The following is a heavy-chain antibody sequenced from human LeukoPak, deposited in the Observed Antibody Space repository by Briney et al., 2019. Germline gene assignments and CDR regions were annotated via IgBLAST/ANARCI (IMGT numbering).Heavy chain of an antibody. Sequence: ASVKVSCKASGYTFTSYGISWVRQAPGQGLEWMGWISAYNGNTNYAQKLQGRVTMTTDTSTSTAYMELRSLRSDDTAVYYCARWAYAMVRGVSAFDIWGQGTMVTVSS. CDR2: ISAYNGNT. CDR1: GYTFTSYG. D-gene: IGHD3-10*01. J-gene: IGHJ3*02. V-gene: IGHV1-18*01. CDR3: ARWAYAMVRGVSAFDI.